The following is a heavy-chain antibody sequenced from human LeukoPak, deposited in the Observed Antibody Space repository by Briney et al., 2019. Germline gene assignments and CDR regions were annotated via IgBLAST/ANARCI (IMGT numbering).Heavy chain of an antibody. CDR1: GGSISSGGYY. J-gene: IGHJ5*02. CDR2: IYYSGST. V-gene: IGHV4-31*03. CDR3: ARVLTVRGVPGIWFDP. D-gene: IGHD3-10*01. Sequence: SETLSLTCTVSGGSISSGGYYWSWIRQHPGKGLEWIGYIYYSGSTYYNPSLKSRVTISVDTSKNQFSLKLSSVTAADTAVYYCARVLTVRGVPGIWFDPWGQGTLVTVSS.